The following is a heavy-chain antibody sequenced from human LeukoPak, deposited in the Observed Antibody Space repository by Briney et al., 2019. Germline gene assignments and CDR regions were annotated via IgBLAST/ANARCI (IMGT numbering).Heavy chain of an antibody. CDR1: GYTLTELS. D-gene: IGHD3-16*01. J-gene: IGHJ4*02. CDR2: FDPEDGET. Sequence: ASVTVSCKVSGYTLTELSMHWVRQAPGKGLEWMGGFDPEDGETTYAQKFQGRVTMTEDTSTDTAYVELSSLRSEDTAVYYCTRPDGADWGQGTLVTVSS. CDR3: TRPDGAD. V-gene: IGHV1-24*01.